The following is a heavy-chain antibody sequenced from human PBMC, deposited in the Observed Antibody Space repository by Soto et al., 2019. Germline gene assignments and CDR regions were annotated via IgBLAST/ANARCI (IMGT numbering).Heavy chain of an antibody. CDR2: INHSGST. CDR3: ARGNGGYCSGGSCYFSFFDY. Sequence: PSETLSLTCAVYGGSFSGYYWSWIRQPPGKGLEWIGEINHSGSTNYNPSLKSRVTISVDTSKNQFSLKLSSVTAADTAVYYCARGNGGYCSGGSCYFSFFDYWGQGTLVTVSS. J-gene: IGHJ4*02. V-gene: IGHV4-34*01. CDR1: GGSFSGYY. D-gene: IGHD2-15*01.